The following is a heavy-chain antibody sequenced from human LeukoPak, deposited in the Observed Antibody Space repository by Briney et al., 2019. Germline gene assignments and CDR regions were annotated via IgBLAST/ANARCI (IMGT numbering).Heavy chain of an antibody. CDR3: AKDEAGGRGSYSH. V-gene: IGHV3-48*04. J-gene: IGHJ4*02. CDR1: GFTFSSYS. CDR2: ISSSSSTI. Sequence: PGGSLRLSCAASGFTFSSYSMNWVRQAPGKGLEWVSYISSSSSTIYYADSVKGRFTISRDNAKNSLYLQMNSLRAEDTALYYCAKDEAGGRGSYSHWGQGTLVTVSS. D-gene: IGHD1-26*01.